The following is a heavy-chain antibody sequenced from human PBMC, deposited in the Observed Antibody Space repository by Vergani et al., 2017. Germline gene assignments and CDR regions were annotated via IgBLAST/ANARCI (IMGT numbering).Heavy chain of an antibody. Sequence: EVQLVETGGGLIQPGGSLRLSCGASGLIVSSNYMSWVRQAPGKGLEWVSVIYSGGSTHYADSVKGRFTISRDNSKNTLYLQMNSLTAEDTAIYYCAGPQGTSAYYYGGFDYWGQGILVTVSS. CDR3: AGPQGTSAYYYGGFDY. CDR1: GLIVSSNY. V-gene: IGHV3-53*02. J-gene: IGHJ4*02. D-gene: IGHD3-22*01. CDR2: IYSGGST.